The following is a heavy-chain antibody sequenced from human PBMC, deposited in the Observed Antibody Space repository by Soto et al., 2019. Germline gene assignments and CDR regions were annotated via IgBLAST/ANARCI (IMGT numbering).Heavy chain of an antibody. CDR2: ISSSGSTI. Sequence: GESLKISCAASGFTFSSYEMNWVRQAPGKGLEWVSYISSSGSTIYYADSVKGRFTISRDNAKNSLYLQMNSLRAEDTAVYYCVRDSDSGSYDAFDIWGQGTMVTVSS. CDR3: VRDSDSGSYDAFDI. V-gene: IGHV3-48*03. D-gene: IGHD1-26*01. J-gene: IGHJ3*02. CDR1: GFTFSSYE.